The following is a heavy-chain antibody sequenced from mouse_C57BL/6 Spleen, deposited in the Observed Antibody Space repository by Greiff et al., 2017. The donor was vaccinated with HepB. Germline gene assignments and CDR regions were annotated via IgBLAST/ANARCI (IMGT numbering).Heavy chain of an antibody. J-gene: IGHJ2*01. V-gene: IGHV1-26*01. CDR3: ARRRITTVVATDFDY. Sequence: EVQLQQSGPELVKPGASVKISCKASGYTFTDYYMNWVKQSHGKSLEWIGDINPNNGGTSYNQKFKGKATLTVDKSSSTAYMELRSLTSEDSAVYYCARRRITTVVATDFDYWGQGTTLTVSS. CDR1: GYTFTDYY. CDR2: INPNNGGT. D-gene: IGHD1-1*01.